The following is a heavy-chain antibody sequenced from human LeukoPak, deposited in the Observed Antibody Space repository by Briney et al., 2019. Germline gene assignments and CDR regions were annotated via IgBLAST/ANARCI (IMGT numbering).Heavy chain of an antibody. V-gene: IGHV3-30-3*01. J-gene: IGHJ4*02. CDR2: ISYDGSNK. CDR1: GFTFSSYA. CDR3: ARAGGYYYGSGSYPLYYFDY. D-gene: IGHD3-10*01. Sequence: GGSLRLSCAASGFTFSSYAMHWVRQAPGKGLEWVAVISYDGSNKYYADSVKGRFTISRDNSKNTLYLQMNSLRAEDTAVYYCARAGGYYYGSGSYPLYYFDYWGQGTLVTVSS.